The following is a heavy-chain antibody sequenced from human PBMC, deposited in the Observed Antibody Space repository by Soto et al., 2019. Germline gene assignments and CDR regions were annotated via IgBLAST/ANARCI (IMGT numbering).Heavy chain of an antibody. D-gene: IGHD3-3*01. J-gene: IGHJ6*02. CDR1: GGTFSSYA. V-gene: IGHV1-69*13. CDR3: ARDPITIFGVVISPGRYGMDV. CDR2: IIPIFGTA. Sequence: SVKVSCKASGGTFSSYAISWVRQAPGQGLEWMGGIIPIFGTANYAQKFQGRVTITADESTSTAYMELSSLRSEDTAVYYCARDPITIFGVVISPGRYGMDVWGQGTTVTVSS.